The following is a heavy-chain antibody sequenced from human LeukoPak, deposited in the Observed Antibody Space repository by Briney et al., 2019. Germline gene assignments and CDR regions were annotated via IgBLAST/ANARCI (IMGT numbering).Heavy chain of an antibody. CDR3: ARDRRGGIAAAGTGFDY. CDR1: GDSVSSNSAA. V-gene: IGHV6-1*01. Sequence: SQTLSLTRAISGDSVSSNSAAWNWIRQSPSRGLEWLGRTYYRSKWYNDYAVSVKSRITINPDTSKNQFSLQLNSVTPEDTAVYYCARDRRGGIAAAGTGFDYWGQGTLVTVSS. J-gene: IGHJ4*02. D-gene: IGHD6-13*01. CDR2: TYYRSKWYN.